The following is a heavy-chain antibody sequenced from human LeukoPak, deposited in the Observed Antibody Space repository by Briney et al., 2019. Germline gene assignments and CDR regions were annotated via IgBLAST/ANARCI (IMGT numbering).Heavy chain of an antibody. Sequence: ASVKVSCKASGYTFTSYGISWVRQAPGQGLEWMGWISAYNGNTNYAQKLQGRVTMTTDTSTSTAYMELRSLRSDDTAVYYCGSNTPRGPDRGSYFGGLGAFDIWGQGTMVTVSS. CDR1: GYTFTSYG. CDR2: ISAYNGNT. D-gene: IGHD1-26*01. J-gene: IGHJ3*02. V-gene: IGHV1-18*01. CDR3: GSNTPRGPDRGSYFGGLGAFDI.